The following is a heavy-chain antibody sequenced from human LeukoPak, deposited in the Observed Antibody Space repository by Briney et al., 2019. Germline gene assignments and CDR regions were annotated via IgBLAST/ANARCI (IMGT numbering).Heavy chain of an antibody. Sequence: GASVKVSCKVSGYTLTELSMHWVRQAPGKGLEWMGGFDPEDGETIYAQKFQGRVTMTEDTSTDTAYMELSSLRSEDTAVYYCATARYREWLFSFDYWGQGTLVTVSS. V-gene: IGHV1-24*01. CDR3: ATARYREWLFSFDY. D-gene: IGHD3-3*01. CDR1: GYTLTELS. CDR2: FDPEDGET. J-gene: IGHJ4*02.